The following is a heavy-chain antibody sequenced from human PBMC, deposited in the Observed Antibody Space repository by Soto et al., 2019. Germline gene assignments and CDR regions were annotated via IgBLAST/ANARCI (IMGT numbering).Heavy chain of an antibody. Sequence: GYLRLSCAASGFTFNHYVLSWVRQSTESGLEWVSSISGSGSSVYVADSVRGRFIMSRDLSTNTVSLQMNSLRAEDTAVYYCAKVRASYLSASYFYYGLDVWGQGTTVTVAS. V-gene: IGHV3-23*01. D-gene: IGHD3-10*01. CDR3: AKVRASYLSASYFYYGLDV. CDR2: ISGSGSSV. CDR1: GFTFNHYV. J-gene: IGHJ6*02.